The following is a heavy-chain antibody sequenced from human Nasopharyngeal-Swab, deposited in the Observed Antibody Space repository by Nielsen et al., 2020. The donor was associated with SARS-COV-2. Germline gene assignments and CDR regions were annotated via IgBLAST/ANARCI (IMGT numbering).Heavy chain of an antibody. J-gene: IGHJ4*02. CDR3: ARGGRGYSGYDGGFGY. V-gene: IGHV1-46*01. Sequence: ASVKVSCKASGYTFTSYYMHWVRQAPGQGFEWMGIINPSGGSTSYAQKFQGRVTMTRDTSTSTVYMELSSLRSEDTAVYYCARGGRGYSGYDGGFGYWGQGTLVTVSS. CDR2: INPSGGST. D-gene: IGHD5-12*01. CDR1: GYTFTSYY.